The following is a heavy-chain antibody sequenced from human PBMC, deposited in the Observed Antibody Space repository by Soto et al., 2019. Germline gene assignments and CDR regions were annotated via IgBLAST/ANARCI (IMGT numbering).Heavy chain of an antibody. D-gene: IGHD1-1*01. CDR1: GGSISSYY. CDR2: IYYSGST. V-gene: IGHV4-59*01. J-gene: IGHJ3*02. CDR3: ATRTTGTTDAFDI. Sequence: ETLSLTCTVSGGSISSYYWSWIRQPPGKGLEWIGYIYYSGSTNYNPSLKSRVTISVDTSKNQFSLKLSSVTTADTAVYYCATRTTGTTDAFDIWGQGTMVTVSS.